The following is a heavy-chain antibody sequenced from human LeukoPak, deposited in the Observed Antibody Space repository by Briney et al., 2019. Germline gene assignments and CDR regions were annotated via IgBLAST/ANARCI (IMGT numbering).Heavy chain of an antibody. Sequence: PSETLSLTCTVSGGSISSGSYYWSWIRQPPGKGLEWIGYIYYSGSTNYNPSLKSRVTISVDTSKNQFSLKLSSVTAADTAVYYCASTNDYGDYRGWFDPWGQGTLVTVSS. J-gene: IGHJ5*02. D-gene: IGHD4-17*01. CDR3: ASTNDYGDYRGWFDP. V-gene: IGHV4-61*01. CDR2: IYYSGST. CDR1: GGSISSGSYY.